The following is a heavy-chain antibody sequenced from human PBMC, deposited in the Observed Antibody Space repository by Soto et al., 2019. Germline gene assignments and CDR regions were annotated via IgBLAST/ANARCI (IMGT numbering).Heavy chain of an antibody. J-gene: IGHJ4*02. D-gene: IGHD2-2*01. CDR2: INESGNT. V-gene: IGHV4-34*02. Sequence: QVQVQQWGAGLLRPSETLSLTCAVYGGSFSGYFWRWVRQPPGKGLEGIGEINESGNTNYKPSQKSRVTIAIGTSKNQFSLNLSSVTAADPAVYCCARVYFSSTSCPHYFDCWVQGTLVSVS. CDR3: ARVYFSSTSCPHYFDC. CDR1: GGSFSGYF.